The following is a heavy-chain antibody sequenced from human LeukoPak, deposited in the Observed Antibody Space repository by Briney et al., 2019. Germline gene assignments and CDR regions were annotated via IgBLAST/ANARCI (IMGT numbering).Heavy chain of an antibody. CDR2: IKSKTDGGTT. V-gene: IGHV3-15*01. CDR3: TTASITMVRGVMDLDY. CDR1: GFTFSNAW. Sequence: GGSLRLSCAASGFTFSNAWMSWVRQVPGKGLEWVGRIKSKTDGGTTDYAAPVKGRFTISRDDSKNTLYLQMNSLKTEDTAVYYCTTASITMVRGVMDLDYWGQGTLVTVSS. J-gene: IGHJ4*02. D-gene: IGHD3-10*01.